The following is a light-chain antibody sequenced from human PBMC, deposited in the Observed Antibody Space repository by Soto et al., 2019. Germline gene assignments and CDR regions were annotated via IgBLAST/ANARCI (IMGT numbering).Light chain of an antibody. Sequence: QAVVTQPPSASGTPGQRVIISCSGSSSNIGNNYVSWYQHLPGTAPKLLTYRNHQRPSGVPDRFSGSKSGASASLAISGLRSDDEADYYCATWDDSLSGQVFGTGTKVTVL. CDR1: SSNIGNNY. CDR3: ATWDDSLSGQV. J-gene: IGLJ1*01. CDR2: RNH. V-gene: IGLV1-47*01.